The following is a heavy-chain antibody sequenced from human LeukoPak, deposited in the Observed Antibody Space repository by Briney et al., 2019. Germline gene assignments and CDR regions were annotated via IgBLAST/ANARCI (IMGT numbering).Heavy chain of an antibody. D-gene: IGHD1-26*01. V-gene: IGHV4-39*01. CDR1: GGSISSSSYY. CDR2: IYYSGST. Sequence: PSETLSLTCTVSGGSISSSSYYWGWIRQPPGKGLEWIGSIYYSGSTYYNPSLKSRVTISVDTSKNQFSLKLRSVTAADTAVYYCARLIVHFDYWGQGTLVTVSS. J-gene: IGHJ4*02. CDR3: ARLIVHFDY.